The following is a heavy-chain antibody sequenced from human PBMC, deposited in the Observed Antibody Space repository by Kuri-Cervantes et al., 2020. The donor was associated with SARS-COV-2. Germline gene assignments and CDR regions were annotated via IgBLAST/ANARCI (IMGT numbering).Heavy chain of an antibody. CDR2: IYYSGST. CDR1: GGSISSSSYY. V-gene: IGHV4-39*07. J-gene: IGHJ4*02. Sequence: SETLSLTCTVSGGSISSSSYYWGWIRQPPGKGLEWIGSIYYSGSTNYNPSLKSRVTISVDTSKNQFSLKLSSVTAADTAVYYCASVPGIGYYFDYWGQGALVTVSS. CDR3: ASVPGIGYYFDY. D-gene: IGHD3-10*01.